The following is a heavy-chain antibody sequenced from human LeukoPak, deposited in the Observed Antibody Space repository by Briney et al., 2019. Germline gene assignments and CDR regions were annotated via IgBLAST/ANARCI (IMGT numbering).Heavy chain of an antibody. J-gene: IGHJ4*02. CDR3: ARVEGGAVVPAVPYYFDY. V-gene: IGHV1-18*01. CDR2: ISAYNGNT. Sequence: ASVKVSCKASGYTFTSYGISWVRQAPGQGLEWMGWISAYNGNTNYAQKLQGRVTMTTDTSTSTAYMELRSLRSDDTAVYYCARVEGGAVVPAVPYYFDYWGQGTLVTVSS. D-gene: IGHD2-2*01. CDR1: GYTFTSYG.